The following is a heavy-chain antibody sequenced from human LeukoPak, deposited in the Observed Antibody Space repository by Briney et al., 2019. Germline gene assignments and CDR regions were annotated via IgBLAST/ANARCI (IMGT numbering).Heavy chain of an antibody. J-gene: IGHJ3*02. D-gene: IGHD1-26*01. Sequence: SVKVSCKASGGTFSSYAISWVRQAPGQGLEWMGRIIPILGIANYAQKFQGRVTITADKSTSTAYMELSSLRSEDTAVYYCARDDWELPHAFDIWGQGTMVTVSS. CDR1: GGTFSSYA. V-gene: IGHV1-69*04. CDR3: ARDDWELPHAFDI. CDR2: IIPILGIA.